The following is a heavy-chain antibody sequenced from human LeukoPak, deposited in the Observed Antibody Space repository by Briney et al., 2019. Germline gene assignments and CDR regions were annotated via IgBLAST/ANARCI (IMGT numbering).Heavy chain of an antibody. D-gene: IGHD1-14*01. CDR3: ARTEYLDY. Sequence: GGSLRLSCAASGFTFSNYWMSWVRQAPGKGLEWVAYIKQDGSDKYYVDSVKGRFTISRDNAKNSLYLQMGSLRAEDTAVYYCARTEYLDYWGQGTLVTVSS. J-gene: IGHJ4*02. CDR1: GFTFSNYW. V-gene: IGHV3-7*01. CDR2: IKQDGSDK.